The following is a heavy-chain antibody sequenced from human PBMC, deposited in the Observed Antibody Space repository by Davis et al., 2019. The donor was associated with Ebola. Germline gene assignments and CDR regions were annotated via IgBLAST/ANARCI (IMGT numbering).Heavy chain of an antibody. D-gene: IGHD6-13*01. CDR3: AKGSSGSSSWYYYYGMDV. Sequence: PGGSLRLSCAASGFTFSSYGMHWVRQAPGKGLEWVAVIWYDGSNKYYADSVKGRFTISRDNSKNTLYLQMNSLRAEDTAVYYCAKGSSGSSSWYYYYGMDVWGQGTTVTVSS. CDR2: IWYDGSNK. V-gene: IGHV3-33*06. J-gene: IGHJ6*02. CDR1: GFTFSSYG.